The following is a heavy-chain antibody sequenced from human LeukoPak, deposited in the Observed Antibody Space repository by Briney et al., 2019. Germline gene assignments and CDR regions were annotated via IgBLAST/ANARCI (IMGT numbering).Heavy chain of an antibody. CDR2: ISSSGSTI. Sequence: GGSLRLSCAASGVTFSDYYMSWIRQAPGKGLEWVSYISSSGSTIYYADSVKGRFTISRDNAKNSLYLQMNSLRAEDTAVYYCARDSIVRGNIGNDMDVWGKGTTVTVSS. J-gene: IGHJ6*03. CDR1: GVTFSDYY. CDR3: ARDSIVRGNIGNDMDV. D-gene: IGHD2-8*01. V-gene: IGHV3-11*01.